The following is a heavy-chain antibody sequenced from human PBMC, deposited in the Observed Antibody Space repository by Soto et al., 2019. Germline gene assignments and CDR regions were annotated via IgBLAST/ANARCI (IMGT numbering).Heavy chain of an antibody. J-gene: IGHJ4*02. Sequence: QVQLVESGGGLVKPGGSLRLSCAASGFTFSDFYMSWIRQAPGKGLEWISYISSGSTNIFYADSVKGRFTVSRDNAKNSGYLQMDSLRAEDTAVYYSARDRNPAGSDYWGQGTLVTVSS. CDR3: ARDRNPAGSDY. CDR2: ISSGSTNI. V-gene: IGHV3-11*01. CDR1: GFTFSDFY. D-gene: IGHD1-1*01.